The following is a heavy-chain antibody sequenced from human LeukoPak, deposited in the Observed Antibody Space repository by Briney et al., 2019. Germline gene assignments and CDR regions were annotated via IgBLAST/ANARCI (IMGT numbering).Heavy chain of an antibody. CDR2: IYYSGST. D-gene: IGHD2-15*01. CDR3: ARIAYWRSAFDI. V-gene: IGHV4-39*01. Sequence: PSETLCLTCTVSGGSISSSSYYWGWIRQPPGKGLEWIGSIYYSGSTYYNPSLKSRVTISVDTSKNQFSLKLSSVTAADTAVYYCARIAYWRSAFDIWGQGTMVTVSS. CDR1: GGSISSSSYY. J-gene: IGHJ3*02.